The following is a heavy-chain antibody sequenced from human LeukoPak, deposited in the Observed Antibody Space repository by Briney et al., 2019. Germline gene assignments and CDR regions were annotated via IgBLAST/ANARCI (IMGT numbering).Heavy chain of an antibody. J-gene: IGHJ5*02. CDR1: GFTFTRYT. D-gene: IGHD3-10*01. CDR2: ISGSGGTT. Sequence: GGSLRLSCAASGFTFTRYTISWVRQAPGKGLDWVSGISGSGGTTYYADSVKGRFTISKDNSKNTVYLQMNSLRAEDTAVYYCANLEITMIRGPWGQGTLVTVSS. CDR3: ANLEITMIRGP. V-gene: IGHV3-23*01.